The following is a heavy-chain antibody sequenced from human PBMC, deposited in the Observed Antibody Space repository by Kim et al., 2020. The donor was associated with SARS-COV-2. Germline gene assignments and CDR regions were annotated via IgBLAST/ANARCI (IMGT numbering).Heavy chain of an antibody. D-gene: IGHD3-10*01. CDR3: ARVRGAFDI. J-gene: IGHJ3*02. V-gene: IGHV4-34*01. CDR2: RT. Sequence: RTKTNPTPKSRFPKSVDKSKNQVSLKLSSVTAADTAVYYCARVRGAFDIWGQGTLVTVSS.